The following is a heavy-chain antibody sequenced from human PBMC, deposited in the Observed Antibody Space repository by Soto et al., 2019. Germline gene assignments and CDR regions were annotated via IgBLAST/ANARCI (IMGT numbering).Heavy chain of an antibody. V-gene: IGHV4-39*01. CDR3: ASGIAVAGYWAFDI. J-gene: IGHJ3*02. CDR1: GGSISSSSYY. Sequence: SETLSLTCTVSGGSISSSSYYWGWIRQPPGKGLEWIGSIYYSGSTYYNPSLKSRVTISVDTSKNQFSLKLSSVTAADTAVYYCASGIAVAGYWAFDIWGQGTMVTVSS. D-gene: IGHD6-19*01. CDR2: IYYSGST.